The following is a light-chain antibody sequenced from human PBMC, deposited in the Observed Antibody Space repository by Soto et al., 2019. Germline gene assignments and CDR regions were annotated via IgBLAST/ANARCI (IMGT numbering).Light chain of an antibody. CDR2: DVS. Sequence: DIQMTQSPSTLSASVGDRVTITCRASQSITNWLAWYQQKPGKAPKLLMYDVSSLHSGVPSRFSGSGSGTEFTLTISSLQPDDFATYYCQQYNAYPWTFGLGTKVEIK. CDR1: QSITNW. CDR3: QQYNAYPWT. V-gene: IGKV1-5*01. J-gene: IGKJ1*01.